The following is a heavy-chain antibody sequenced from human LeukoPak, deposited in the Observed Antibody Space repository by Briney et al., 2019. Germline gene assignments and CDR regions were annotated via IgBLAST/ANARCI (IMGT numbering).Heavy chain of an antibody. V-gene: IGHV1-24*01. J-gene: IGHJ4*02. D-gene: IGHD5-18*01. CDR2: FDPEDGET. Sequence: GASVKVSCKVCGYTLTELSMHWVRQAPGKGLEWMGGFDPEDGETIYAQKFQGRVTMTEDTSTDTAYMELSSLRSEDTAVYYCAGQLWSGYYFDYWGQGTLVTVSS. CDR3: AGQLWSGYYFDY. CDR1: GYTLTELS.